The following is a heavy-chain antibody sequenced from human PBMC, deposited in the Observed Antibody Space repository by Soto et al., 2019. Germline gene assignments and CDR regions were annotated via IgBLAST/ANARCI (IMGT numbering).Heavy chain of an antibody. V-gene: IGHV4-4*02. Sequence: SETLSLTCAVSGGSISSSNWWSWVRQPPGKGLEWIGEIYHSGSTNYNPSLKSRVTISVDKSKNQFSLKLSSVTAADTAIYYCARHGDPGISSLLGVWGLLTTVTVSS. CDR1: GGSISSSNW. D-gene: IGHD6-13*01. J-gene: IGHJ6*02. CDR2: IYHSGST. CDR3: ARHGDPGISSLLGV.